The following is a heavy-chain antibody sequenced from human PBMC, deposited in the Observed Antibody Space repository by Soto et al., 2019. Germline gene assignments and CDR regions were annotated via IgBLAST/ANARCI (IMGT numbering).Heavy chain of an antibody. D-gene: IGHD2-21*01. Sequence: SETLSLTCTVSGGSITSYNWNWLRQPPGKALEWIGYVYNSGSTNYNPSLKSRVTISVDTSKNQFSLKVNSVTAADTAVYYCSRRAVVAVTGSLDNWLDPSGQGILVTVLL. CDR1: GGSITSYN. CDR3: SRRAVVAVTGSLDNWLDP. CDR2: VYNSGST. V-gene: IGHV4-59*01. J-gene: IGHJ5*02.